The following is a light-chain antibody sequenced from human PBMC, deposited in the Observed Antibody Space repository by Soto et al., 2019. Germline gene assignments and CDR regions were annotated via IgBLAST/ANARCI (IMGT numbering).Light chain of an antibody. V-gene: IGKV1-5*03. CDR3: QHYHSYSES. CDR2: KAS. Sequence: DIQMTQSPSSLSASVGDRVTITCQASQDITSYLNWYQHKPGKAPKLLIYKASTLKSGVPSRFSGSGSGTEFTLTISSLQPDDFATYYCQHYHSYSESFGQGTKVELK. CDR1: QDITSY. J-gene: IGKJ1*01.